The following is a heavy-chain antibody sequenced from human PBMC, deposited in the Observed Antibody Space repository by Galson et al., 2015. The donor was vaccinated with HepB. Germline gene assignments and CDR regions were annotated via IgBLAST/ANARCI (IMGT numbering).Heavy chain of an antibody. CDR3: ARIGFGELLRYYGMDV. CDR2: FYYSGRT. V-gene: IGHV4-39*01. CDR1: GGSISSSSYY. Sequence: SETLSLTCTVSGGSISSSSYYWGWIRQPPGKGLEWIGSFYYSGRTYYNPSLKSRVTISVDTSKNQFSLKLSSVTAADTAVYSCARIGFGELLRYYGMDVWGQGTTVTVSS. D-gene: IGHD3-10*01. J-gene: IGHJ6*02.